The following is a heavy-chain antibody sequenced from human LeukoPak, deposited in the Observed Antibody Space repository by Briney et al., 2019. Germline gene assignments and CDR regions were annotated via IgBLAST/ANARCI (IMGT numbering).Heavy chain of an antibody. CDR3: ARGDTGPACYFDY. D-gene: IGHD3-9*01. V-gene: IGHV4-34*01. CDR1: GGSFSVYY. Sequence: SETLSLTCAVYGGSFSVYYWSWIRQPPGKGLEWIGEINHSGSTNYNPSLKSRVTISVDTSKNQFSLKLSSVTAADTAVYYCARGDTGPACYFDYWGQGTLVTVSS. CDR2: INHSGST. J-gene: IGHJ4*02.